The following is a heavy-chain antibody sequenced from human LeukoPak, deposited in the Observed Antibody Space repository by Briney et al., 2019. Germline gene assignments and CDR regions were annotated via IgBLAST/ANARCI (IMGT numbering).Heavy chain of an antibody. Sequence: PSETLSLTCTVSGGSISSYYWSWIRQPAGKGLEWIGRIYTSGSTNYNPSLKSRVTISVDKSKNQFSLKLSSVTAADTAVYYCVQYDDSSGRGYWGQGTLVTVSS. V-gene: IGHV4-4*07. CDR2: IYTSGST. J-gene: IGHJ4*02. D-gene: IGHD3-22*01. CDR1: GGSISSYY. CDR3: VQYDDSSGRGY.